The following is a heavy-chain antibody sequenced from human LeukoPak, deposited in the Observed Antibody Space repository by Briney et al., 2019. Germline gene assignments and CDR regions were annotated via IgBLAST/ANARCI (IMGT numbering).Heavy chain of an antibody. CDR3: ARSGVATCHY. CDR2: INPDGGS. V-gene: IGHV3-53*01. J-gene: IGHJ4*02. CDR1: GFTVSSNY. D-gene: IGHD3-10*01. Sequence: GGSLRLSYAASGFTVSSNYMSWVRQAPGKGLEWVSSINPDGGSFFADSVKGRFTISRDDSRSVVYLQMNTLSAEDTAVYYCARSGVATCHYWGQGILVTVSS.